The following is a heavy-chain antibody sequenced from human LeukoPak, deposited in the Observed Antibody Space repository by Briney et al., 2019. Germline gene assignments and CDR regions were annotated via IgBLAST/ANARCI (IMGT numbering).Heavy chain of an antibody. J-gene: IGHJ4*02. CDR1: GFTFNSYS. D-gene: IGHD1-26*01. CDR3: ARPKSGSSSFDY. CDR2: IDSSSTNI. Sequence: GGSLRLSCAASGFTFNSYSTNWVRQAPGKGLEWLSYIDSSSTNIFYANSVKGRFTISRDNAKSSLYLRLNSLRAEDTAVYYCARPKSGSSSFDYWGQGTLVTVSS. V-gene: IGHV3-48*01.